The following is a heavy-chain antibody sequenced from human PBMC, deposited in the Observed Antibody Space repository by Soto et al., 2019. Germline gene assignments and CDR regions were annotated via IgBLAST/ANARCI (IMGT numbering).Heavy chain of an antibody. CDR1: GGSISSGGYY. Sequence: QVQLQESGPGLVKPSQTLSLTCTVSGGSISSGGYYWSWIRQHPGKGLEWIGYIYYSGSTYYNPSLKSRVTISVDTAKKPFSLKLSSVTAADTAVYYCATTRASDAFDIWGQGTMVTVSS. J-gene: IGHJ3*02. CDR2: IYYSGST. V-gene: IGHV4-31*03. CDR3: ATTRASDAFDI.